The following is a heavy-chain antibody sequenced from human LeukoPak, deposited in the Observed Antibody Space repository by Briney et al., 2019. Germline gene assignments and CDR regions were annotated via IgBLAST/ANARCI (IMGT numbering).Heavy chain of an antibody. V-gene: IGHV3-7*01. CDR3: ARVDDRSRYRPAAH. Sequence: HPGGSLRLSCAACGFKFNNYWMRWVGQAAGKGREGVATIKQDGTEISYVDSVNDPFTTSRHNPTNSLHLQINSLRVQHTAVYFCARVDDRSRYRPAAHWGQATLVTVSS. D-gene: IGHD1-14*01. CDR2: IKQDGTEI. J-gene: IGHJ1*01. CDR1: GFKFNNYW.